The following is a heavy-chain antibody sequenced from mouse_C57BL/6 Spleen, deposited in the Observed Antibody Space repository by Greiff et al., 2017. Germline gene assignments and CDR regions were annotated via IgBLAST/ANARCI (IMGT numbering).Heavy chain of an antibody. CDR1: GYTFTSYW. J-gene: IGHJ1*03. Sequence: QVQLKQSGAELVKPGASVKMSCKASGYTFTSYWITWVKQRPGQGLAWIGDIYPGSGSTNYNEKFKSKATLTVDTSSSTAYMQLRSLTSVESAVYYCAKSDGNYGYFEVWGTGSTVTVSS. D-gene: IGHD2-1*01. CDR2: IYPGSGST. CDR3: AKSDGNYGYFEV. V-gene: IGHV1-55*01.